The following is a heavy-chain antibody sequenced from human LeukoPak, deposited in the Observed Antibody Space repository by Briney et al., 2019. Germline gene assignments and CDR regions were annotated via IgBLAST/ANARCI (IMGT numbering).Heavy chain of an antibody. V-gene: IGHV4-39*01. CDR2: INYSGST. Sequence: PSETLSLTCPVSGRSISSSTYYWGWIRQPPGKGLEWFGTINYSGSTYYNPSLKSRVTISVDPSKNQFSLKLSSVTAADRAVYYCARHKAYGSGNYSPYYFDYWGQGTLVTVSS. J-gene: IGHJ4*02. D-gene: IGHD3-10*01. CDR1: GRSISSSTYY. CDR3: ARHKAYGSGNYSPYYFDY.